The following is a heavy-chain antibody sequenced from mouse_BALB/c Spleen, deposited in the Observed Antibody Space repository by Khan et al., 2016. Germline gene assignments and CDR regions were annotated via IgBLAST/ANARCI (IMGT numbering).Heavy chain of an antibody. J-gene: IGHJ4*01. D-gene: IGHD2-12*01. CDR3: ARLRRVYAMDY. V-gene: IGHV3-6*02. CDR1: GYSITSGYY. Sequence: EVQLQESGPGLVKPSQSLSLTCSVTGYSITSGYYWSWIRQFPGNNLEWMGYISYDGSHNYNPSLKNRISIARDTSKNQFFLKLNSVTTEGTATYYCARLRRVYAMDYWGQGTSVTVSS. CDR2: ISYDGSH.